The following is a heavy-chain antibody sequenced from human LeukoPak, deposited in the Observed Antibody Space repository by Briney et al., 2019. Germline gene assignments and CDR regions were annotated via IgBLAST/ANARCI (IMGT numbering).Heavy chain of an antibody. J-gene: IGHJ4*02. CDR2: IYYSGTT. D-gene: IGHD5-24*01. CDR3: ARPTVEMATIPFDY. Sequence: PSETLSLTCTVSGDSINSSNYYWGWIRQPPGKGPEWIGSIYYSGTTYYNPSLKSRVTISVDTSKNQFSLKVSSVTAADTAVYYCARPTVEMATIPFDYWGQGTLVIVSS. V-gene: IGHV4-39*01. CDR1: GDSINSSNYY.